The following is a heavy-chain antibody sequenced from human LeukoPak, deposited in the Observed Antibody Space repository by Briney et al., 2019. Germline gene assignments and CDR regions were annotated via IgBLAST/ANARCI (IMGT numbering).Heavy chain of an antibody. CDR2: IDNDGSDT. CDR3: VRDLMGSIDY. CDR1: GFTFSSYW. D-gene: IGHD1-26*01. V-gene: IGHV3-74*01. Sequence: GGSLRLSCAASGFTFSSYWMHWVRQAPGKGLVWVSRIDNDGSDTIYADSVKGRFTISRDNAKNTLYLQMDSLGVEDTAVYYCVRDLMGSIDYWGQGTLVTVSS. J-gene: IGHJ4*02.